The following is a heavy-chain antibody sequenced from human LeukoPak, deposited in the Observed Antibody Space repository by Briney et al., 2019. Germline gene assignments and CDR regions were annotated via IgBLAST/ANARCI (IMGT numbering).Heavy chain of an antibody. CDR2: IYYSGST. Sequence: SETLSLTCTVSGGSISSYYWSWIRQPPGKGLEWIGYIYYSGSTNYNPSLKSRVTISVDTSKNQFSLKLSSVTAAGTAVYYCARANYDFWSGYYQHLYDYWGQGTLVTVSS. V-gene: IGHV4-59*01. CDR1: GGSISSYY. CDR3: ARANYDFWSGYYQHLYDY. J-gene: IGHJ4*02. D-gene: IGHD3-3*01.